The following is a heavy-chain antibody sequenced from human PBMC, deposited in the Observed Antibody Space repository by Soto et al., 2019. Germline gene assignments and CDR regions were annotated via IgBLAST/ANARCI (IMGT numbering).Heavy chain of an antibody. CDR2: IYYSGST. D-gene: IGHD3-22*01. CDR1: GGSISSGDYY. CDR3: ARDGRRRSSGYYPY. Sequence: SETLSLTCTVSGGSISSGDYYWSWIRQPPGKGLEWIGYIYYSGSTYYNPSLKSRVTISVDTSKNQFSLKLSSVTAADTAVYYCARDGRRRSSGYYPYWGQGXLVTVSS. J-gene: IGHJ4*02. V-gene: IGHV4-30-4*01.